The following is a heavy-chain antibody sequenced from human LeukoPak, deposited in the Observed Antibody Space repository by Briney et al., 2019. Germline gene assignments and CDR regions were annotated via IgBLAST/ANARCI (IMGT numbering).Heavy chain of an antibody. CDR2: IIPIFGTA. CDR3: ARRGSAATRPFDYYYYYMDV. Sequence: SVKVSCKVSGYTLTELSMHWVRQAPGQGLEWMGGIIPIFGTANYAQKFQGRVTITADESTSTAYMELSSLRSEDTAVYYCARRGSAATRPFDYYYYYMDVWGKGTTVTVSS. V-gene: IGHV1-69*13. J-gene: IGHJ6*03. D-gene: IGHD2-15*01. CDR1: GYTLTELS.